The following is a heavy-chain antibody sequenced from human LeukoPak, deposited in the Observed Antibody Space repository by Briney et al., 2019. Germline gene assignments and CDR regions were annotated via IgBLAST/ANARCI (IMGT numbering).Heavy chain of an antibody. D-gene: IGHD5-12*01. V-gene: IGHV3-30*18. CDR2: ISDDGSNK. Sequence: PGGPRRLSCAASGFTFSSYGMHWVRQAPGKGLEWVAVISDDGSNKYYADSVKGRFTISRDNSKNTLSLQMNSLRAEDTAVYYCAKGLSGYDLDYWGQGTLVTVSS. CDR1: GFTFSSYG. J-gene: IGHJ4*02. CDR3: AKGLSGYDLDY.